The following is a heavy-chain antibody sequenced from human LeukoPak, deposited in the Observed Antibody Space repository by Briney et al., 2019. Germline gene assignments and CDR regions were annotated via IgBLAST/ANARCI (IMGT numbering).Heavy chain of an antibody. V-gene: IGHV1-18*01. CDR1: GYTFTSYG. Sequence: ASVKVSCKASGYTFTSYGISWVRQAPGQGLEWMGWICAYNGNTNYAQKLQGRVTMTTDTSTSTAYMELRSLRSDDTAVYYCARDWDDYSIFYYYGMDVWGQGTTVTVSS. J-gene: IGHJ6*02. CDR3: ARDWDDYSIFYYYGMDV. CDR2: ICAYNGNT. D-gene: IGHD4-11*01.